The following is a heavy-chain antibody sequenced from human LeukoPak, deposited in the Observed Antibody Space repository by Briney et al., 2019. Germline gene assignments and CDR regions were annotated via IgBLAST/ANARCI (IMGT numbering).Heavy chain of an antibody. CDR2: ISCDGGNI. CDR3: AKRGYCRGGTCFSHDAFDI. CDR1: GFIFSSYS. V-gene: IGHV3-30*18. J-gene: IGHJ3*02. D-gene: IGHD2-15*01. Sequence: GGSLRLSCAASGFIFSSYSMNWVRQAPGKGLEWVAVISCDGGNISYTDSVKGRFTISRDNSKNTLYLQMNSLRAEDTAVYYCAKRGYCRGGTCFSHDAFDIWGQGTMVTVSS.